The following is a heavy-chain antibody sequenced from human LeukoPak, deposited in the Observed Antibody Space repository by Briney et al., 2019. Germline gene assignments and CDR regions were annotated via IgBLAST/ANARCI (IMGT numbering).Heavy chain of an antibody. J-gene: IGHJ4*02. CDR3: ARDQGGYGEPFDY. Sequence: PGGSLRLSCATSGFTFSNYWMTWVRQAPGKGLEWVASIKQDGSEKYYVDSVKGRFTISRDNAKNSLYLQMNSLRAEDTAVYYCARDQGGYGEPFDYWGQGTLVTVSS. CDR2: IKQDGSEK. V-gene: IGHV3-7*03. D-gene: IGHD5-12*01. CDR1: GFTFSNYW.